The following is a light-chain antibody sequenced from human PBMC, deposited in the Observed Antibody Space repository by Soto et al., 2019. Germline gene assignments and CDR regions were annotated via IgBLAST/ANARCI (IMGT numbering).Light chain of an antibody. CDR3: QQRSIWPLT. CDR2: GAS. J-gene: IGKJ5*01. Sequence: EIVMTQSPATLSVSRGERATLSCRASQSVSSNLAWYQQKPGQAPRLLIYGASTRATGIPARFSGSGSGTDFTLTISSLEAEDFAVYYCQQRSIWPLTFGQGTRLEI. V-gene: IGKV3-15*01. CDR1: QSVSSN.